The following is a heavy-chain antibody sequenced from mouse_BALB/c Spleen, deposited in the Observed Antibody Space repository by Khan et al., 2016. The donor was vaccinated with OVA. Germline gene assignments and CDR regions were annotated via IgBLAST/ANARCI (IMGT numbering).Heavy chain of an antibody. Sequence: EVKLLESGPGLVKPSQSLSLTCTVTGYSITSDFAWNWIRQFPGNKLEWMGFISSTGSTCYSPSLKSRFSITRDTSKNQSFLHLNSVTTEDTATYYCARSLYYSGSYAMDDWGQGTSVTVSS. CDR3: ARSLYYSGSYAMDD. CDR1: GYSITSDFA. CDR2: ISSTGST. V-gene: IGHV3-2*02. J-gene: IGHJ4*01. D-gene: IGHD2-12*01.